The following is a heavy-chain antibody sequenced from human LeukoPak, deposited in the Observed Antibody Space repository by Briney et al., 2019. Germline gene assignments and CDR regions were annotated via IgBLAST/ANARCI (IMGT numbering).Heavy chain of an antibody. CDR2: INPYSGGT. D-gene: IGHD3-16*02. CDR3: ARVEGGDMITFGGVIVTTLDY. Sequence: ASVKVSCKASGYTSTGYYMHWARQAPGQGLEWMGWINPYSGGTNYAQKFQGGVTMTRDTSISTAYMELSRLRSDDTAVYYCARVEGGDMITFGGVIVTTLDYWGQGTLVTVSS. CDR1: GYTSTGYY. V-gene: IGHV1-2*02. J-gene: IGHJ4*02.